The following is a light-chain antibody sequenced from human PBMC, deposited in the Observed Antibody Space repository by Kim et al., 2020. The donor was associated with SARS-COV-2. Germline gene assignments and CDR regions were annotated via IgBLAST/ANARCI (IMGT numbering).Light chain of an antibody. CDR1: SSDVGGYNY. V-gene: IGLV2-14*03. Sequence: QSALTQPASVSGSPGQSITISCTGTSSDVGGYNYVSWYQQHPGKAPKLMIYDVSNRPSGVSNSFSGSKSGNTASLTISGPQAEDVADYYCCSYTSANTPPFGTGTKVTVL. CDR2: DVS. J-gene: IGLJ1*01. CDR3: CSYTSANTPP.